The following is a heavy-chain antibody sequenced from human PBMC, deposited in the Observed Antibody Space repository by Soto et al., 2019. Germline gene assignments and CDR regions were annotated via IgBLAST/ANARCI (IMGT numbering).Heavy chain of an antibody. CDR3: ARERNYGSGFDC. V-gene: IGHV4-59*01. J-gene: IGHJ4*02. Sequence: QVQLQESGPGLVKPSETLSLTCIISGDSISSYYWSWIRQSPEKGLEWIGYIYYSGSTNYNPSLKSRVTISVDTSKNQFFLKLSSVTAADTAVYYCARERNYGSGFDCWGQGTLVTVSS. CDR2: IYYSGST. CDR1: GDSISSYY. D-gene: IGHD3-10*01.